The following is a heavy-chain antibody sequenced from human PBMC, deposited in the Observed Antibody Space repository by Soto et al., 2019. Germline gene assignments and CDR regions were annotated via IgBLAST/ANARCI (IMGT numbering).Heavy chain of an antibody. CDR3: ARLIGHSWLDS. J-gene: IGHJ5*01. V-gene: IGHV4-39*01. Sequence: PSETLSLTCTVSGGSISSSSYYWGWIRQPPGKGLEWVGSIYYSGSTYYNPSLKSRVTISVDTSKNQFSLKLSSVTATDTAVYYLARLIGHSWLDSWGQGTLVIVSS. CDR2: IYYSGST. CDR1: GGSISSSSYY.